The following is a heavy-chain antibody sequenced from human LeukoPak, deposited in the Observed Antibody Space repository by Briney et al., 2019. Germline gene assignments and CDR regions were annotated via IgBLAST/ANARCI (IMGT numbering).Heavy chain of an antibody. CDR3: ARRGSSWYSGWFDP. CDR2: ISYDGSKK. J-gene: IGHJ5*02. CDR1: GFTFSTYA. D-gene: IGHD6-13*01. V-gene: IGHV3-30*04. Sequence: GGSLRLSCAASGFTFSTYAIHWVRQAPGKGLEWVAVISYDGSKKYYSDSVKGRFTISRDNSKNTLSLQMNSLRAEDTAVYSCARRGSSWYSGWFDPWGQGTLVTVSS.